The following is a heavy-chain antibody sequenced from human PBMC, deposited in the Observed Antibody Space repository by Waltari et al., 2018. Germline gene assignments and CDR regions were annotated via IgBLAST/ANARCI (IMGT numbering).Heavy chain of an antibody. Sequence: EVQLVQSGAEVKKPGATVKISCKASGYTFTDYYMHWVQQAPGKGLEWRGRVDPEDGETIYAEKFQGSVTVTADTSTDTAYMELSSLRSEDTAVYYCARVPLTTFYWYFDLWGRGTLVTVSS. V-gene: IGHV1-69-2*01. CDR3: ARVPLTTFYWYFDL. D-gene: IGHD3-16*01. J-gene: IGHJ2*01. CDR2: VDPEDGET. CDR1: GYTFTDYY.